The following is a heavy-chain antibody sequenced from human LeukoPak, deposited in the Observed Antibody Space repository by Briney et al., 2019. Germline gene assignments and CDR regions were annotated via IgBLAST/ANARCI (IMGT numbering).Heavy chain of an antibody. J-gene: IGHJ4*02. CDR1: GYTFTGYY. CDR2: INPNSGGT. D-gene: IGHD2-21*02. Sequence: ASVKVSCKASGYTFTGYYMHWVRQAPGQGLEWMGGINPNSGGTNYAQKFQGRVTMTRDTSISTAYMELSRLRSDDTAVYYCARVDYCGGDCYAKPFDYWGQGTLVTVSS. V-gene: IGHV1-2*02. CDR3: ARVDYCGGDCYAKPFDY.